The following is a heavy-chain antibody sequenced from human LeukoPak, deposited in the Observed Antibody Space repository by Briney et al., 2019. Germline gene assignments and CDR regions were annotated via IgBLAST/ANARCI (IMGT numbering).Heavy chain of an antibody. Sequence: PGGSRRLSCAASGYSLSSYCMSWVRQAPGKGQEWVAHIKQDGREKHYVDSVEGRFTISTDNVKNSLYLDLNSLRVEDTAVYYCARATQGYFDYWGQGALVTVSS. CDR1: GYSLSSYC. V-gene: IGHV3-7*04. CDR2: IKQDGREK. J-gene: IGHJ4*02. CDR3: ARATQGYFDY.